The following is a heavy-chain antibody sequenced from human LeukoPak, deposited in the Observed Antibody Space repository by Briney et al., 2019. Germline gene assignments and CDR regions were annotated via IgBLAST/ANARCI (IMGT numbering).Heavy chain of an antibody. CDR2: INPNSGGT. J-gene: IGHJ4*02. V-gene: IGHV1-2*02. CDR3: ARPITPDDYGDYLFDY. D-gene: IGHD4-17*01. Sequence: ASVKVSCKASGYTFTGYYMHWVRQAPGQGLEWMGWINPNSGGTNYAQKFQGRVTMTRDTSISTAYMELSSLRSEDTAVYYCARPITPDDYGDYLFDYWGQGTLVTVSS. CDR1: GYTFTGYY.